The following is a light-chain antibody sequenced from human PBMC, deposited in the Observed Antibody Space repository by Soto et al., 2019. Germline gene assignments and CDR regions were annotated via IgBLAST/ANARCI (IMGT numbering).Light chain of an antibody. Sequence: DIQMTQSPSSLSASVGDRVTITCRASQSISSYLNWYQQKPGKALKLLIYGASSLQSGVPSRFSGSGSGTDFSLTISSLQPEDFATYYCQQSYSTPWTFGQGTKVEIK. CDR1: QSISSY. CDR2: GAS. CDR3: QQSYSTPWT. V-gene: IGKV1-39*01. J-gene: IGKJ1*01.